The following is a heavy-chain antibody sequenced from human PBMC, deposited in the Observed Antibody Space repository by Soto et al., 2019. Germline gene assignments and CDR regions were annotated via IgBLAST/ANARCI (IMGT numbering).Heavy chain of an antibody. CDR3: ARWHSIPGRYGDYRSPFGY. V-gene: IGHV4-34*01. J-gene: IGHJ4*02. D-gene: IGHD4-17*01. CDR1: GWSFSGYY. Sequence: PSETLSLTCAVYGWSFSGYYWSWIRQPPGKGLEWIGEINHSGSTNYNPSLKSRVTISVDTSKNQFSLKLSSVTAADTAVYYCARWHSIPGRYGDYRSPFGYWGQGTLVTVSS. CDR2: INHSGST.